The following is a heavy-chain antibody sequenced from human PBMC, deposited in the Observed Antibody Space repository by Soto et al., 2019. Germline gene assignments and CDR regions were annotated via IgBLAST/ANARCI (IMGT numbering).Heavy chain of an antibody. CDR1: GVTFSSYA. CDR3: ATNYGDYYYYGMDV. V-gene: IGHV3-64*01. Sequence: GGSLRLSCAASGVTFSSYAMHWVRQAPGKGLEYVSAISSNGGSTYYANSAKGRFTISRDNSKNTLYLQMGSLRAEDMAVYYCATNYGDYYYYGMDVWGQGTTVTVS. J-gene: IGHJ6*02. D-gene: IGHD4-17*01. CDR2: ISSNGGST.